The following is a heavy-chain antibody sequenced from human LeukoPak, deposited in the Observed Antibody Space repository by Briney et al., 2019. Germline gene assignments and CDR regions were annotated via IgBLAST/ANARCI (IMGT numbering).Heavy chain of an antibody. Sequence: SETLSLTCAVYGGSFSDYYWSWIRQPPGKGLEWIGEVNHSGSTNYNPSLKSRVTISVDTSKNQFSLKLSSVTAADTAVYYCAQGHDYGDYLNWLDPWGQGTLVTVSS. CDR1: GGSFSDYY. D-gene: IGHD4-17*01. CDR3: AQGHDYGDYLNWLDP. V-gene: IGHV4-34*01. J-gene: IGHJ5*02. CDR2: VNHSGST.